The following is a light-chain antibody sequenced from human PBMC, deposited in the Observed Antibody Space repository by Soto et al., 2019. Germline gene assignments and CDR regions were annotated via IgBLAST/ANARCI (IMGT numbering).Light chain of an antibody. J-gene: IGKJ1*01. V-gene: IGKV3-15*01. CDR1: QSVSSN. CDR3: QQYNNWPLT. CDR2: GAS. Sequence: EIVMTQSPATLSVSPGERATLSCRASQSVSSNLAWYQQKPGQAPRLLIYGASPRATGLPARFSGRGSGTEFPLTISSLQSEDFAVYYCQQYNNWPLTFGQGTKVEI.